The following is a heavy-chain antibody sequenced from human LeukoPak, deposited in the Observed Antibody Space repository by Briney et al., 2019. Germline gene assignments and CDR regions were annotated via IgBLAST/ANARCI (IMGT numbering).Heavy chain of an antibody. CDR1: GGSITSSSYY. CDR2: VRYSGTT. CDR3: ACGGGYSYGHGNWFDP. V-gene: IGHV4-39*07. J-gene: IGHJ5*02. D-gene: IGHD5-18*01. Sequence: SETLSLTCTVSGGSITSSSYYWGWIWQPPGKGLEWIGSVRYSGTTYYNPSLKCRVTISADTSKNQFYLKLSSVTAADTAVYYCACGGGYSYGHGNWFDPWGQGTLVTVSS.